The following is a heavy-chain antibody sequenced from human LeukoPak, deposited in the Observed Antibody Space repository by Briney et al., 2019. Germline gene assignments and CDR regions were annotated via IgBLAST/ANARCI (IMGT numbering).Heavy chain of an antibody. CDR3: ARCIAVAGNDY. V-gene: IGHV4-59*10. J-gene: IGHJ4*02. CDR1: GGSFSVYY. Sequence: KPSETLSLTCAVYGGSFSVYYWSWIRQPAGKGLEWIGHIYTSGNTNYNPSLKSRVTMSVDTSENQFSLTLTSVTAADTAVYYCARCIAVAGNDYWGQGTLVTVSS. CDR2: IYTSGNT. D-gene: IGHD6-19*01.